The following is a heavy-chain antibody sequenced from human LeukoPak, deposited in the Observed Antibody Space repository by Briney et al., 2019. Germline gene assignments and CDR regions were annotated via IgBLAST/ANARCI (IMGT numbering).Heavy chain of an antibody. CDR1: GFTFSSYS. V-gene: IGHV4-59*01. J-gene: IGHJ5*02. CDR2: IYYSGST. D-gene: IGHD3-16*01. Sequence: PGGSLRLSCAASGFTFSSYSMSWIRQPPGKGLEWIGYIYYSGSTDYNPSLKSRVTISVHTSKNQFSLKLSSVTAADTAVYYCARGIRQWGMAPRFDPWGQGTLVTVSS. CDR3: ARGIRQWGMAPRFDP.